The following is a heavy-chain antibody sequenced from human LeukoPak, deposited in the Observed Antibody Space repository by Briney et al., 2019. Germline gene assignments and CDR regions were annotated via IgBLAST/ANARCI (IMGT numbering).Heavy chain of an antibody. V-gene: IGHV3-33*01. CDR3: ARPRRWYHYHPPDY. Sequence: GGSLRLSCAASGFTFSSYGMHWVRQAPGKGLEWVAVIWYDGSNKYYADSVKGRFTISRDNSKNTLYLQMNSLRAEDTAVCYCARPRRWYHYHPPDYWGQGTLVTVSS. CDR1: GFTFSSYG. D-gene: IGHD4-23*01. CDR2: IWYDGSNK. J-gene: IGHJ4*02.